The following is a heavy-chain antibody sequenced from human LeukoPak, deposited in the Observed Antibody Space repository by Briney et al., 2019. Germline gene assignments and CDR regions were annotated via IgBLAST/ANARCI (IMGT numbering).Heavy chain of an antibody. CDR1: GYTFISYA. CDR2: ISTFNGKT. V-gene: IGHV1-18*01. J-gene: IGHJ5*01. D-gene: IGHD3-10*01. Sequence: ASVKVSCKTSGYTFISYAISWVRQAPGQGLEWMGWISTFNGKTNYAQELQGRVTMTTDTSTSTAYMELRSLRSADTAVYYCARAREELWFGSYNWFDSWAQGTLVTVSS. CDR3: ARAREELWFGSYNWFDS.